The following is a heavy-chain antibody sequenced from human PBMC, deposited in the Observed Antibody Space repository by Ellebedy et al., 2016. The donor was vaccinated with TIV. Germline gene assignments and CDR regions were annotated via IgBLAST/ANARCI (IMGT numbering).Heavy chain of an antibody. J-gene: IGHJ4*02. Sequence: GESLKISCAASGLTFSSHAMSWVRQTPGKGLEWVAVISYDGSNKYYADSVKGRFNISRDNSKNTLYLQMNSLRPEDTALYYCARDLDKSSGWYGGAAYWGQGTLVTVSS. CDR3: ARDLDKSSGWYGGAAY. D-gene: IGHD6-19*01. CDR2: ISYDGSNK. V-gene: IGHV3-30-3*01. CDR1: GLTFSSHA.